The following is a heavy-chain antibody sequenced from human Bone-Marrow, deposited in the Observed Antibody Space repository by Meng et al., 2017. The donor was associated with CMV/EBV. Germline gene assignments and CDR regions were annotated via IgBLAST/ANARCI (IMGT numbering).Heavy chain of an antibody. V-gene: IGHV3-21*01. Sequence: GESLKISCAASGFTFSSYSMNWVRQAPGKGLEWVSSISSSSSYIYYADSVKGRFTISRDNAKNSLYLQMNSLRAEDMAVYYCARNHLGSNYEGYWGRGKLVSGSS. CDR3: ARNHLGSNYEGY. J-gene: IGHJ4*02. D-gene: IGHD4-11*01. CDR2: ISSSSSYI. CDR1: GFTFSSYS.